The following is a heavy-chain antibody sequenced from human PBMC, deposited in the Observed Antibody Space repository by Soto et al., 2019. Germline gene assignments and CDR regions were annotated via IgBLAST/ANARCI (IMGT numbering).Heavy chain of an antibody. J-gene: IGHJ3*02. CDR2: IYHSGST. CDR1: GGSISSSNW. Sequence: SETLSLTCAVSGGSISSSNWWSWVRQPPGKGLEWIGEIYHSGSTNYNPSLKSRVTISVDKSKNQFSLKLSSVTAADTAVYYCARVRAARDTSRVPDAFDIWGQGTMVTVSS. CDR3: ARVRAARDTSRVPDAFDI. D-gene: IGHD6-6*01. V-gene: IGHV4-4*02.